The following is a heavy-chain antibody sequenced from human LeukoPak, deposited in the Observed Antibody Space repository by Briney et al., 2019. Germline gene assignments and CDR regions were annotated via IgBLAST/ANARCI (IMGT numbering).Heavy chain of an antibody. Sequence: GGSLRLSCAASGFTFKTAWMSWVRQAPGKGLEWPGQIRAKTDGGTTDNAAPVKGRFTISRDDSKSTLYLQMNSLRTEDTAVYYCTTMRSDYWGQGTVVTVSS. CDR2: IRAKTDGGTT. CDR1: GFTFKTAW. V-gene: IGHV3-15*01. J-gene: IGHJ4*02. CDR3: TTMRSDY.